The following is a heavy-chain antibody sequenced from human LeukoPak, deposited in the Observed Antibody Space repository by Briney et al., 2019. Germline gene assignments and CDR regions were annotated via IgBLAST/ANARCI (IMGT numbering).Heavy chain of an antibody. D-gene: IGHD3-22*01. J-gene: IGHJ4*02. V-gene: IGHV3-30*03. CDR2: ISYDGSNK. CDR3: ARSIDEVVIIT. Sequence: PGGSLRLSCAASGFTFSSYGMHWVRQAPGKGLEWVAVISYDGSNKYYADSVKGRFTISRDNSKNTLYLQMNSLRAEDTAVYYCARSIDEVVIITWGQGTLVTVSS. CDR1: GFTFSSYG.